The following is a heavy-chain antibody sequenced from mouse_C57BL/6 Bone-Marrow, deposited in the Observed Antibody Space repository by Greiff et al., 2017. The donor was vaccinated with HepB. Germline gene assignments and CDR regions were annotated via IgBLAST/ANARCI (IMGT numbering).Heavy chain of an antibody. J-gene: IGHJ1*03. CDR2: IDPSDSYT. CDR1: GYTFTSYW. Sequence: VQLQQPGAELVRPGTSVKLSCKASGYTFTSYWMHWVKQRPGQGLEWIGVIDPSDSYTNYNQKFKGKATLTVDTSSSTVYMQLSSLTSEDSAVYYCARRGDYDVYWYFDVWGTGTTVTVSS. D-gene: IGHD2-4*01. CDR3: ARRGDYDVYWYFDV. V-gene: IGHV1-59*01.